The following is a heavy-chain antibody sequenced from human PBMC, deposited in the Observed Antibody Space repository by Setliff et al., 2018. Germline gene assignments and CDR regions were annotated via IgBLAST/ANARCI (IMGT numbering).Heavy chain of an antibody. Sequence: GGSLRLSCAASGSTFSSYAMSWVRQAPGKGLEWVSAISGSGGSTYYADSVKGRFTISRDNSKNTLYLQMNSLRAEDTAVYYCARDRGSGSYFLRYFDYWGQGTLVTVSS. CDR2: ISGSGGST. V-gene: IGHV3-23*01. D-gene: IGHD1-26*01. CDR3: ARDRGSGSYFLRYFDY. J-gene: IGHJ4*02. CDR1: GSTFSSYA.